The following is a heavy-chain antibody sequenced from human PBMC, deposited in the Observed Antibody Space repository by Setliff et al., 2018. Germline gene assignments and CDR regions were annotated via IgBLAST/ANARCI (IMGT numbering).Heavy chain of an antibody. CDR3: ASLGIRDWYFDL. Sequence: PSETLSLTCAVYGGSFSGYYWSWIRQPPGKGLEWIGEINHSGSTNYNPSVKSRVTMSVDTSKNQFSLKLSSVTAADTAVYYCASLGIRDWYFDLWGRGTPVTVSS. V-gene: IGHV4-34*01. J-gene: IGHJ2*01. D-gene: IGHD3-16*01. CDR1: GGSFSGYY. CDR2: INHSGST.